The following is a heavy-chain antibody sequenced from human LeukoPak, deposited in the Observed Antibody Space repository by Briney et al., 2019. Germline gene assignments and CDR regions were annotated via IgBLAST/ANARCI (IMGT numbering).Heavy chain of an antibody. Sequence: PSETLSLTCTVSGDSIGSYYWSWIRQPPGKGLEWIGYIYYSGSTNYNPSLKSRVTISVDTSKNQFSLKLSSVTAADTAVYYCARTYHRQGFFDQWGQGTPVTVSS. CDR1: GDSIGSYY. J-gene: IGHJ4*02. D-gene: IGHD3-16*01. CDR2: IYYSGST. V-gene: IGHV4-59*01. CDR3: ARTYHRQGFFDQ.